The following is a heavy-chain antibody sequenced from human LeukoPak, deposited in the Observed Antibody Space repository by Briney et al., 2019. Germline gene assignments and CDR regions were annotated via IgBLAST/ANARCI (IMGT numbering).Heavy chain of an antibody. J-gene: IGHJ4*02. CDR1: GFTFSSYA. CDR3: ARGAGYSSSWYVY. V-gene: IGHV3-64*01. Sequence: GGSLRLSCAASGFTFSSYAMHWVRQAPGKGLEYVSAISSNGGSTNYANSVKGRFTISRDNSKNTLYLQMGSLRAEDMAVYYCARGAGYSSSWYVYWGQGTLVTVSS. D-gene: IGHD6-13*01. CDR2: ISSNGGST.